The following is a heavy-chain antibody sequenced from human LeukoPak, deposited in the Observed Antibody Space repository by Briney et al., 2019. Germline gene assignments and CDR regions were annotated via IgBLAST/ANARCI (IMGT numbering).Heavy chain of an antibody. CDR2: IYSSGIT. Sequence: SETLSLTCTVSGGSMFSYYWNWIRQPPGRGLEWIGYIYSSGITNYSPSLRSRGTISVATSRNQFSLRLTSVTAADTAIYYCARRAYYDSSGYHPTSGYFHLWGRGTLVTVSS. CDR3: ARRAYYDSSGYHPTSGYFHL. J-gene: IGHJ2*01. CDR1: GGSMFSYY. V-gene: IGHV4-4*08. D-gene: IGHD3-22*01.